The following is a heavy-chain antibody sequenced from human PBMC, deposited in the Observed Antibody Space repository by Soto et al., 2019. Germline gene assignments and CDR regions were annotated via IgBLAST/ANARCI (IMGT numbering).Heavy chain of an antibody. Sequence: PSETLSLTCTVSGGSISSYYWSWIRQPPGKGLEWIGYIYYSGSTNYNPSLKSRVTISVDTSKNQFSLKLSSVTAADTAVYYCARVGGTYDFWSGFFPWGQGTLVTVSS. CDR3: ARVGGTYDFWSGFFP. D-gene: IGHD3-3*01. CDR2: IYYSGST. CDR1: GGSISSYY. J-gene: IGHJ5*02. V-gene: IGHV4-59*01.